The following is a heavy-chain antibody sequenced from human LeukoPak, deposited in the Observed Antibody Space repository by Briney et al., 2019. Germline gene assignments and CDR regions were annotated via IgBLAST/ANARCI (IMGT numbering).Heavy chain of an antibody. CDR2: IWYDGSNK. Sequence: GGSLRLSCAASGFTFSSYGMHWVRQAPGKGLEWVAVIWYDGSNKYYADSVKGRFTISRDNSKNTLYLQMNSLRAEDTAVYYCAKLWVNSSSWYNFLGWGQGTLVTVSS. D-gene: IGHD6-13*01. CDR3: AKLWVNSSSWYNFLG. CDR1: GFTFSSYG. V-gene: IGHV3-30*02. J-gene: IGHJ4*02.